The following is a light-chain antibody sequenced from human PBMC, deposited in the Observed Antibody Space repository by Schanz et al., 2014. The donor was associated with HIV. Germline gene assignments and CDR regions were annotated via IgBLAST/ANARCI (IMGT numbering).Light chain of an antibody. CDR1: SSNIGHNY. V-gene: IGLV1-51*01. CDR3: GTWDSSLSVWV. Sequence: QSVLTQPPSVSAAPGQRVTISCSGSSSNIGHNYVSWYQQVPGTAPKLLIYDNNKRPSGIPDRFSGSKSGTSATLGITGLQTGDEADYYCGTWDSSLSVWVFGGGTKLTVL. CDR2: DNN. J-gene: IGLJ3*02.